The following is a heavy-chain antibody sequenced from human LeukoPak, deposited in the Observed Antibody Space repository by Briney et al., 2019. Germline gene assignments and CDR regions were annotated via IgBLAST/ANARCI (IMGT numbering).Heavy chain of an antibody. Sequence: SVKVSCKASGGTLSSYAISWVRQAPGQGLEWMGGIIPIFGTANYAQKFQGRVTITADKSTSTAYMELSSLRSEDTAVYYCARGCSGGSYLLWFDPWGQGTLVTVSS. D-gene: IGHD2-15*01. V-gene: IGHV1-69*06. CDR2: IIPIFGTA. CDR3: ARGCSGGSYLLWFDP. J-gene: IGHJ5*02. CDR1: GGTLSSYA.